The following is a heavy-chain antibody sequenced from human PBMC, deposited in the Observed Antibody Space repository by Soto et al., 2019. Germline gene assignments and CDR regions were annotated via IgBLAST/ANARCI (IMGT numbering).Heavy chain of an antibody. CDR3: ARELTYYDFWSGYPQAENNWFDP. J-gene: IGHJ5*02. Sequence: QLQLQESGPGLVKPSETLSLTCTVSGGSISSSSYYWGWIRQPPGKGLEWIGSIYYSGSTYYNPSLKSRVTISVDTSKNQFSLKLSSVTAADTAVYYCARELTYYDFWSGYPQAENNWFDPWGQGTLVTVSS. V-gene: IGHV4-39*02. D-gene: IGHD3-3*01. CDR1: GGSISSSSYY. CDR2: IYYSGST.